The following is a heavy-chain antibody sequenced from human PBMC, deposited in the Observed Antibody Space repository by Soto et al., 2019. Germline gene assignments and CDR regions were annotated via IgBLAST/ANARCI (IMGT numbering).Heavy chain of an antibody. CDR2: ISYDGSNK. CDR3: ARDTDGYYEDYYFDY. D-gene: IGHD1-26*01. J-gene: IGHJ4*02. CDR1: GFTFSSYA. Sequence: QVQLVESGGGVVQPGRSLRLSCAASGFTFSSYAMHWVRQAPGKGLEWVAVISYDGSNKYYADSVKGRFTISRDNSKNTLYQQMNSLSAEDTAVYYCARDTDGYYEDYYFDYWCQGTLVTVSS. V-gene: IGHV3-30-3*01.